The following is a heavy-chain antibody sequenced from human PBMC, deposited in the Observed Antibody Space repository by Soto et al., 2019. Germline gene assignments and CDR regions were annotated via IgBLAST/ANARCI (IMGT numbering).Heavy chain of an antibody. CDR2: ISYDGSNK. V-gene: IGHV3-30*14. Sequence: GSLRLSCAASGFTFSSYAMHWVRQAPGKGLEWVAVISYDGSNKYYADSVKGRFTISRDNSKNTLYLQMSSLRAEDTAVYYCVKDSHDYGDYESDYWGQGTLVTVSS. D-gene: IGHD4-17*01. CDR3: VKDSHDYGDYESDY. J-gene: IGHJ4*02. CDR1: GFTFSSYA.